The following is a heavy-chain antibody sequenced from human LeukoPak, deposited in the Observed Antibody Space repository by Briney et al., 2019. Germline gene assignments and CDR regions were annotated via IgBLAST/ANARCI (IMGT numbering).Heavy chain of an antibody. J-gene: IGHJ4*02. Sequence: GGSLRLSCAASGFTFSGYSMNWVRQAPGKGLEWVSYITSGGSTYYADSVKGRFTISRDNAKNTLYLQMNSLRAEDTAVYYCARDGYNSWYFDYWGQGTLVTVSS. CDR2: ITSGGST. D-gene: IGHD5-24*01. V-gene: IGHV3-69-1*01. CDR1: GFTFSGYS. CDR3: ARDGYNSWYFDY.